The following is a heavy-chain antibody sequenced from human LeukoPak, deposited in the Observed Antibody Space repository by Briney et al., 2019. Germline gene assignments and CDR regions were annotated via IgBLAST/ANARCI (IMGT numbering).Heavy chain of an antibody. V-gene: IGHV4-34*01. Sequence: KTSETLSLTCAVYGGSFSGYYWSWIRQPPGKGREGIGEINHSGSTNYNPSLKSRVTISVDTSKNQFSLKLSSVTAADTAVYYCARAYSSGCLHYWGQGTLVTVSS. D-gene: IGHD6-19*01. CDR1: GGSFSGYY. CDR2: INHSGST. CDR3: ARAYSSGCLHY. J-gene: IGHJ4*02.